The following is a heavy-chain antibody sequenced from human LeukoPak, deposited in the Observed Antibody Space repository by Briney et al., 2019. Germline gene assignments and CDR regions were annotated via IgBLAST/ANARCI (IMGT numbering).Heavy chain of an antibody. D-gene: IGHD2-15*01. CDR3: ARVCSGGSCYSAQTGYFDY. CDR1: GYTFTGYY. V-gene: IGHV1-2*02. J-gene: IGHJ4*02. Sequence: GASVKVSFKASGYTFTGYYMHWVRQAPGQGLEWMGWINPNSGGTNYAQKFQGRVTMTRDTSISTAYMELSRLRSDDTAVYYCARVCSGGSCYSAQTGYFDYWGQGTLVTVSS. CDR2: INPNSGGT.